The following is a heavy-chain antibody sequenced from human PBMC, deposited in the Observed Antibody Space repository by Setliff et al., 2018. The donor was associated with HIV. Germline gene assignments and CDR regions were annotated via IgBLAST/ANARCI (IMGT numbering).Heavy chain of an antibody. CDR2: ILDSGST. J-gene: IGHJ3*01. Sequence: SETLSLTCTVSGASISSGGYYWNWIRQLPGKGLEWTGYILDSGSTYYNPSLRGRLSMSIDTSANQFSVELTSVTAADTALYFCARVPNWGSAPFAYDVWGLGTMVTVSS. CDR1: GASISSGGYY. CDR3: ARVPNWGSAPFAYDV. D-gene: IGHD7-27*01. V-gene: IGHV4-31*03.